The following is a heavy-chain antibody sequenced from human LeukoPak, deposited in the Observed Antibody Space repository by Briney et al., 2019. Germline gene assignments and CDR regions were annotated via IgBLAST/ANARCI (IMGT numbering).Heavy chain of an antibody. CDR1: GYSFTSYA. D-gene: IGHD3-3*01. CDR2: INTNTGTP. J-gene: IGHJ3*02. V-gene: IGHV7-4-1*02. CDR3: ARDVGVDMSGSSAFEI. Sequence: GASVKVSCKASGYSFTSYAMNWVRQAPGQGLEWLGWINTNTGTPTYAQGFTGRFVFSLDTSVSTAYLQISSLKAEDIAVYYCARDVGVDMSGSSAFEIWGQGTMVTVSS.